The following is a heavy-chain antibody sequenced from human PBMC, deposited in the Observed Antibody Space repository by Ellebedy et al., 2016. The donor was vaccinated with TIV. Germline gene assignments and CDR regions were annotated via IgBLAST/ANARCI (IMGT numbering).Heavy chain of an antibody. CDR3: AKELSSSWYSYGMDV. J-gene: IGHJ6*02. V-gene: IGHV3-43*02. CDR2: ISGDGGST. D-gene: IGHD6-13*01. CDR1: GFTIDDYA. Sequence: GESLKISCAASGFTIDDYAMHWVRQAPGKGLEWVSLISGDGGSTYYADSVKGRFTISRDNSKNSLYLQMNSLRTEDTALYYCAKELSSSWYSYGMDVWGQGTTVTVSS.